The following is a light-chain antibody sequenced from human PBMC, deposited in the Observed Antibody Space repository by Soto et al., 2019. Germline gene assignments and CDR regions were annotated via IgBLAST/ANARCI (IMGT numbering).Light chain of an antibody. CDR2: KAS. CDR1: QSINIW. Sequence: DIQMTQSPSTLCPSVGHRVTITCRASQSINIWLAWYQQKPGRAPKLLIYKASTLESGVPLRFSGSGSGTEFTLTISSLQPEDFATYYCQQYNDYWTVGQGTKVDIK. J-gene: IGKJ1*01. V-gene: IGKV1-5*03. CDR3: QQYNDYWT.